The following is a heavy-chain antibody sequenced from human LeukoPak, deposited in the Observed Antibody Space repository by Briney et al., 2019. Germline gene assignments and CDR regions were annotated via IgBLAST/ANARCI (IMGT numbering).Heavy chain of an antibody. CDR3: ARVGGQYYYDSSGYYYFDY. CDR2: ISAFNGNT. Sequence: ASVKVSCKASGYTFTSYGISWVRQAPGQRLEWVGRISAFNGNTNYAQKLHGRVTMTTDTSTSTAYMELRSLRSDDTAVYYCARVGGQYYYDSSGYYYFDYRGQGTLVTASS. CDR1: GYTFTSYG. V-gene: IGHV1-18*01. D-gene: IGHD3-22*01. J-gene: IGHJ4*02.